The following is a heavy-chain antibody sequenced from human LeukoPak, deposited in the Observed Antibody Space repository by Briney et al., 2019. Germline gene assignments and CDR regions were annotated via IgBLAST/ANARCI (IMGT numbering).Heavy chain of an antibody. D-gene: IGHD3-16*01. CDR3: ARSPLMDYVWGSSPDY. CDR2: IDPSDSYT. J-gene: IGHJ4*02. V-gene: IGHV5-10-1*01. Sequence: PGESLKISCKGSGYSFTSYWISWVRQMPGKGLEWMGRIDPSDSYTNYSPSFQGHVTISADKSISTAYLQWSSLKASDTAMYCCARSPLMDYVWGSSPDYWGQGTLVTVSS. CDR1: GYSFTSYW.